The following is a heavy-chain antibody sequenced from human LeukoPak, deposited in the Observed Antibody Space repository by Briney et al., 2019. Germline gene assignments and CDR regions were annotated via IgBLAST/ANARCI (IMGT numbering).Heavy chain of an antibody. J-gene: IGHJ3*02. CDR1: GGSFSGYY. CDR3: AREIASVGSAFDI. V-gene: IGHV4-34*01. CDR2: INHSGST. D-gene: IGHD6-13*01. Sequence: SETLSLTCAVYGGSFSGYYWSWIRQPPGKGLEWIGEINHSGSTNYNPSLKSRVTISVDTSKNQFSLKLSSVTAADTAVYYCAREIASVGSAFDIWGQGTMVTVSS.